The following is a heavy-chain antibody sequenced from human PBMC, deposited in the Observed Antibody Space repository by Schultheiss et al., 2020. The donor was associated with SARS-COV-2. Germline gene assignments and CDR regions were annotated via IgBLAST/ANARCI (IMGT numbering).Heavy chain of an antibody. V-gene: IGHV4-59*06. D-gene: IGHD3-22*01. Sequence: SQTLSLTCTVSGGSISSYYWSWIRQPPGKGLEWIGYIYYSGSTYYNPSLKSRVTISVDTSKNQISLKLSSVTAADTAVYYCARGSYDSSGYDAFDIWGQGTLVTVSS. J-gene: IGHJ3*02. CDR2: IYYSGST. CDR3: ARGSYDSSGYDAFDI. CDR1: GGSISSYY.